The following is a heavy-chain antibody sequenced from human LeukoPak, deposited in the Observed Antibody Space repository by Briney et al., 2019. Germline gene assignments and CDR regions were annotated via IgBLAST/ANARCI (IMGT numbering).Heavy chain of an antibody. D-gene: IGHD6-19*01. V-gene: IGHV3-23*01. CDR1: GFTFRSYA. Sequence: GGSLRLSCAASGFTFRSYAMTWVRQAPGKGLEWVSAISGSGGSTYYADSVKGRFTISRDNSKNTLYLQMNSLRAEDTAVYYCAKRGHYSSGWHDAFDIWGQGTMVTVSS. J-gene: IGHJ3*02. CDR2: ISGSGGST. CDR3: AKRGHYSSGWHDAFDI.